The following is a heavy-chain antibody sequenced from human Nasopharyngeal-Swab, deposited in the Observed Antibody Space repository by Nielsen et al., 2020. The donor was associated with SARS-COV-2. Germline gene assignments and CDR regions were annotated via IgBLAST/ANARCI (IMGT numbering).Heavy chain of an antibody. D-gene: IGHD1-1*01. CDR2: IYSSGST. CDR3: ARDKRPTSMDL. Sequence: SETLSLTCNVSGGSINSDYWSWIRQPAGKGLEWIGRIYSSGSTNYNTSLKSRVTMSVDKSNNQVSLKLSSVTAADTAVYYCARDKRPTSMDLWGQGTTVTVSS. V-gene: IGHV4-4*07. J-gene: IGHJ6*02. CDR1: GGSINSDY.